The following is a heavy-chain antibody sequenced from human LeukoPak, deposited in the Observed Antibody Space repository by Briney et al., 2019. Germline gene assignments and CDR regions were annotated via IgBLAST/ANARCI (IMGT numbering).Heavy chain of an antibody. CDR1: GCTFSYYW. Sequence: GGSLRLSCAASGCTFSYYWMSWVRQAPGKGLEWVANIKQDGSEKYYVDSLKGRFTISRDDARNSLYLQMNSLRAEDTAVYYCVREETYSSGWYGPDYWGQGTLVTVSS. CDR2: IKQDGSEK. CDR3: VREETYSSGWYGPDY. J-gene: IGHJ4*02. D-gene: IGHD6-19*01. V-gene: IGHV3-7*01.